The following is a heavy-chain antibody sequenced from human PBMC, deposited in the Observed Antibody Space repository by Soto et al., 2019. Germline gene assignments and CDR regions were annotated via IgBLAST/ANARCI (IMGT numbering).Heavy chain of an antibody. V-gene: IGHV4-4*09. CDR3: ARNMAY. CDR1: GGSISDYY. D-gene: IGHD3-10*01. CDR2: MYDSGST. J-gene: IGHJ4*02. Sequence: QVQLQESGPGLVKPSETLSLTCTVSGGSISDYYWSWIRQPPGKGLEWIGYMYDSGSTRYNPSLNSRVTISVDPSNNQFSLNVRSVTAADTAVYYCARNMAYWGQGTLVTVSS.